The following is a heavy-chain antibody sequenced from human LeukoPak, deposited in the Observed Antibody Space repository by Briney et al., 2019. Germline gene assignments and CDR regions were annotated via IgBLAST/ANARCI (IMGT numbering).Heavy chain of an antibody. CDR3: ERAVTNHGIVTGYYMDYFDY. J-gene: IGHJ4*02. V-gene: IGHV3-11*05. CDR1: GFTFSDYY. Sequence: PGGSLRLSCAASGFTFSDYYISWIRQAPGKGLEWVSYISSSSSYTNYADSVKGRFTISRDNAKNSLYLQMNSLRADDTAVYYFERAVTNHGIVTGYYMDYFDYWGQGTLVTVSS. CDR2: ISSSSSYT. D-gene: IGHD3-9*01.